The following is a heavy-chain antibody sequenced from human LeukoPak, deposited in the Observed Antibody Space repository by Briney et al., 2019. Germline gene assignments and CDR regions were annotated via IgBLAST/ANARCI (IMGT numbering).Heavy chain of an antibody. J-gene: IGHJ5*02. V-gene: IGHV3-23*01. CDR1: GFTFSSYA. CDR3: SNLWSSSWYRGADP. D-gene: IGHD6-13*01. CDR2: ITCSGGST. Sequence: GGSLRLSCAASGFTFSSYAMRWVRQAPGKGLEWVSAITCSGGSTYYADSVKGRFTISRDNSNNTLYLQMNSLRAEDTAVYYLSNLWSSSWYRGADPWGEGTLVTVSS.